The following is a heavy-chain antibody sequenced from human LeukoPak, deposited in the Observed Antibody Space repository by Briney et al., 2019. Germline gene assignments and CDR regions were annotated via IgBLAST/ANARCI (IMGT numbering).Heavy chain of an antibody. CDR1: GGSISSYY. J-gene: IGHJ4*02. Sequence: SETLSLTCTVSGGSISSYYWSWIRQPPGKGLEWIGYIYYSGSTNYNPSLKSRVTISVDTSKNQFSLKLSSVTAADTAVYYCARHSGSYYNPPYYFDYWGQGTLVTVSS. D-gene: IGHD1-26*01. V-gene: IGHV4-59*08. CDR3: ARHSGSYYNPPYYFDY. CDR2: IYYSGST.